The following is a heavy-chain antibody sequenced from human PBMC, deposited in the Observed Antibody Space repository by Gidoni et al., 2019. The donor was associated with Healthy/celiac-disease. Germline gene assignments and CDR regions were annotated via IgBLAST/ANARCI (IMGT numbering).Heavy chain of an antibody. V-gene: IGHV3-23*01. Sequence: EVQLLESGGGLVQPGGSLRLSCAASGFTFSTYAMSWVRQAPGQGLGWVSAISGSGGSTYYADSVKGRFTISRDNSKNTLYLQMNSLRAEDTAVYYCAKDQEAQLGSFGYWGQGTLVTVSS. CDR1: GFTFSTYA. CDR2: ISGSGGST. D-gene: IGHD7-27*01. J-gene: IGHJ4*02. CDR3: AKDQEAQLGSFGY.